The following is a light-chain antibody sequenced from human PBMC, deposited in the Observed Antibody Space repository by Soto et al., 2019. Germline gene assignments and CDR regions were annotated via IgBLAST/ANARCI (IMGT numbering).Light chain of an antibody. CDR2: LNSDGSH. Sequence: QLVLTQSPSASASLGASVKLTCTLSSGHSSYAIAWHQQQPEKGPRYLMKLNSDGSHSKGDGIPDRFSGSSSGAERYLTIPSLQSEDEADYYCQTWGTGIGVFGGGTKVTVL. CDR1: SGHSSYA. J-gene: IGLJ2*01. V-gene: IGLV4-69*01. CDR3: QTWGTGIGV.